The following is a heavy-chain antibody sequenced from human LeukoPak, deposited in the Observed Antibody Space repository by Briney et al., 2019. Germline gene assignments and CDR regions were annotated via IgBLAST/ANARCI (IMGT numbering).Heavy chain of an antibody. D-gene: IGHD6-19*01. CDR2: IIGSSGTT. CDR3: AKGVAVASPYYFDY. J-gene: IGHJ4*02. CDR1: GFSFNNYA. Sequence: QPGGSLRLSCVASGFSFNNYAMNWVRQAPGKGLEWVSLIIGSSGTTFYADSVKGRFTISRDKSKSTLYLQMNSLRAEDTAVYYCAKGVAVASPYYFDYWGQGTLVTVSS. V-gene: IGHV3-23*01.